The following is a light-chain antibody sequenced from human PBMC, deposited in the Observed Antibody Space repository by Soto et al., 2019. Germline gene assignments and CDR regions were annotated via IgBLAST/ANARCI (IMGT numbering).Light chain of an antibody. J-gene: IGLJ2*01. Sequence: QSALTQPASVSGSPGQSITISCTGTSSDAGSYNLVSWYQQHPGKAPKLMIYEGSKRPSGVSNRFSGSKSGNTASLTISGLQAEDEADYYCCSYAGSSTFPRVFGGGTKLTVL. V-gene: IGLV2-23*03. CDR3: CSYAGSSTFPRV. CDR1: SSDAGSYNL. CDR2: EGS.